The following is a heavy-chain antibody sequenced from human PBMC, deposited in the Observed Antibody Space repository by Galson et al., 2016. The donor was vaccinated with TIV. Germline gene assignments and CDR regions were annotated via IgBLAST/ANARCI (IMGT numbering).Heavy chain of an antibody. D-gene: IGHD1-26*01. V-gene: IGHV3-11*01. Sequence: LRLSCAASGFTLSDYYMSWIRQAPGKGLEWLSYITYSGSSKYGADSMKGRLTISRDIAKNSMYLDINTLRVEDTAVYYCARYSGKSYAMDVWGQGTTVTVSS. J-gene: IGHJ6*02. CDR3: ARYSGKSYAMDV. CDR1: GFTLSDYY. CDR2: ITYSGSSK.